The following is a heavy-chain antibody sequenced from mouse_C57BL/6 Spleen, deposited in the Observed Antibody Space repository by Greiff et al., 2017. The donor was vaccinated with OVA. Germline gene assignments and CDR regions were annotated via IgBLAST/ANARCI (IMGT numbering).Heavy chain of an antibody. J-gene: IGHJ4*01. CDR1: GYTFTSYW. D-gene: IGHD1-1*01. CDR2: IDPSDSYT. V-gene: IGHV1-69*01. CDR3: ARQYCGSSYDAMDY. Sequence: VQLQQPGAELVMPGASVKLSCKASGYTFTSYWMHWVKQRPGQGLEWIGEIDPSDSYTNYNQKFKGKSTLTVDKSSSTAYMQLSSLTSEDSAVYYCARQYCGSSYDAMDYWGQGTSVTVSS.